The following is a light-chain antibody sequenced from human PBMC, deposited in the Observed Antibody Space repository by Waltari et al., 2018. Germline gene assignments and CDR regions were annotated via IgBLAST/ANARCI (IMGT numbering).Light chain of an antibody. J-gene: IGLJ3*02. CDR3: SLYMGSGVWV. Sequence: QTVVTQEPSFSVSPGGNVTLPCHLSSGSVSTTSYAPWYRQTPGQAPRTLLYNANTRSSGVPDRFSGSILGNKVPLTITGAQAENESDYYCSLYMGSGVWVFGGGTKLTVL. CDR1: SGSVSTTSY. CDR2: NAN. V-gene: IGLV8-61*01.